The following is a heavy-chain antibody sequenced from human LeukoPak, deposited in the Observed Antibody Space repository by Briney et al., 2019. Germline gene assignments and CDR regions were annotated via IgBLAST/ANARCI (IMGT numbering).Heavy chain of an antibody. CDR1: GGSISSYY. J-gene: IGHJ3*02. CDR2: IYYSGST. Sequence: PSETLSLTCTVSGGSISSYYWGWIRQPPGKGLEWIGYIYYSGSTNYNPSLKSRVTISVDTSKNQFSLKLGSVTAADTAVYYCARHAVVLAAGSDAFDIWGQGTMVTVSS. CDR3: ARHAVVLAAGSDAFDI. V-gene: IGHV4-59*08. D-gene: IGHD6-13*01.